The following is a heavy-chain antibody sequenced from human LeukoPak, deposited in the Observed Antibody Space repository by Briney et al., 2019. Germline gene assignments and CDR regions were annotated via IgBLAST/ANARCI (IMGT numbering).Heavy chain of an antibody. CDR2: ISAYNGNT. V-gene: IGHV1-18*01. CDR1: GYTFTSYG. J-gene: IGHJ4*02. Sequence: GASVKVSCKASGYTFTSYGISWVRQAPGQGLEWMGWISAYNGNTNYAQKLQGRVTMTTDTSTSTAYMELRSLRSDDTAVYYCARDRPSYYYGSGSYQSFDYWGQGTLVTVSS. D-gene: IGHD3-10*01. CDR3: ARDRPSYYYGSGSYQSFDY.